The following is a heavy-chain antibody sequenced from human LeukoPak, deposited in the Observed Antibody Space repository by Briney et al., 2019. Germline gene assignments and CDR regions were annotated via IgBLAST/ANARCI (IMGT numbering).Heavy chain of an antibody. CDR1: GLTFSSYA. D-gene: IGHD6-19*01. V-gene: IGHV3-30*04. J-gene: IGHJ6*02. CDR2: ISYDGSNK. Sequence: GGSLRLSCAASGLTFSSYAMHWVRHAPGKGLEWVAVISYDGSNKYYADSVKGRFTISRDNTKNTLYLQMNSLGAEDTAVYYCARASRYSSGWYLSVGEESCDYGMDVWGQGTTVTVSS. CDR3: ARASRYSSGWYLSVGEESCDYGMDV.